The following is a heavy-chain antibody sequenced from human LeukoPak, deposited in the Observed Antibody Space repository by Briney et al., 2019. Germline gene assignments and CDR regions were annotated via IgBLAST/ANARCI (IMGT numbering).Heavy chain of an antibody. D-gene: IGHD3-10*01. Sequence: GGSRRLSCAASGFTFSNYDMHWVRQAPGKGLEWVALIWYDGSNEYYADSVKGRFTISRDNSKNTLYLQMNSLRAEDTAVYYCARDQSHYTAPGDYWGQGTLVTVSS. CDR3: ARDQSHYTAPGDY. J-gene: IGHJ4*02. CDR2: IWYDGSNE. V-gene: IGHV3-33*01. CDR1: GFTFSNYD.